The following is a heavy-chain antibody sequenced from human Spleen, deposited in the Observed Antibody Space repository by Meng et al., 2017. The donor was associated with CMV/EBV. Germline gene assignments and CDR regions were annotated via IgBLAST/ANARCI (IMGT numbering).Heavy chain of an antibody. J-gene: IGHJ1*01. CDR1: GYTFTTYF. CDR3: ARVLVRGVMSDY. Sequence: QAELEQSRAEEEYPGASLKVPCKASGYTFTTYFMHWVRQAAGQGLEWMGIIHPSDGTTYYPQKFQGRVTLISTTYTSTVHMVFTSPRSEDTTVYYCARVLVRGVMSDYWGQGTLVTVSS. CDR2: IHPSDGTT. V-gene: IGHV1-46*01. D-gene: IGHD3-10*02.